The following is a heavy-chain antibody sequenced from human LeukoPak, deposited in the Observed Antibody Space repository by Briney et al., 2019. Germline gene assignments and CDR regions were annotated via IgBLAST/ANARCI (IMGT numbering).Heavy chain of an antibody. CDR1: GGTFSSYT. Sequence: SVKVSCKASGGTFSSYTISWVPQAPGQGLEWMGRIIPILGIANYAQKFQGRVTITADKSTSTAYMELSSLRSEDTAVYYCARDNGSYCSSTSCPKPFDYWGQGTLVTVSS. D-gene: IGHD2-2*01. J-gene: IGHJ4*02. CDR3: ARDNGSYCSSTSCPKPFDY. V-gene: IGHV1-69*04. CDR2: IIPILGIA.